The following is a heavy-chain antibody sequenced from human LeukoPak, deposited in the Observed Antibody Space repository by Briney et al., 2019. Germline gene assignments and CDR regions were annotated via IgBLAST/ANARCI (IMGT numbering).Heavy chain of an antibody. CDR3: ARGYCSGGSCYSGDAFDI. D-gene: IGHD2-15*01. Sequence: GGSLRLSCAASGFTFRSYWMHWVRQAPGKGLVWVARMNDDGTSTSYADSAKGRFTISRDNAKNTLYLQMNSLRAEDTAVYYCARGYCSGGSCYSGDAFDIWGQGTTVTVSS. CDR2: MNDDGTST. J-gene: IGHJ3*02. CDR1: GFTFRSYW. V-gene: IGHV3-74*01.